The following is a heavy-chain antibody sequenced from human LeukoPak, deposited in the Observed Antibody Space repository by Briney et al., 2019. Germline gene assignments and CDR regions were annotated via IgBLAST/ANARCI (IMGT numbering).Heavy chain of an antibody. D-gene: IGHD6-13*01. J-gene: IGHJ4*02. CDR3: ARGRAAAALDY. V-gene: IGHV1-2*02. CDR1: GGTFSSYA. CDR2: INPNSGGT. Sequence: GASVKVSCKASGGTFSSYAISWVRQAPGQGLEWMGWINPNSGGTNYAQKFQGRVTMTRDTSISTAYMELSRLRSDDTAVYYCARGRAAAALDYWGQGTLVTVSS.